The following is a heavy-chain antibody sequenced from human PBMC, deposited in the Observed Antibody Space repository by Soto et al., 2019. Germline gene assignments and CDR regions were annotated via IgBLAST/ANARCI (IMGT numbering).Heavy chain of an antibody. CDR1: GGSGSSSGNY. CDR3: ARHYAVVLYHFDY. J-gene: IGHJ4*02. V-gene: IGHV4-39*01. CDR2: IYYSGST. D-gene: IGHD2-15*01. Sequence: TSEPLSLACTVSGGSGSSSGNYWGWIRQPPGKGLEWIGSIYYSGSTYYNPSLKSRVSTSVDTSKNQFSLKLSSVTAADTAVYYCARHYAVVLYHFDYWGLRTLVTVSS.